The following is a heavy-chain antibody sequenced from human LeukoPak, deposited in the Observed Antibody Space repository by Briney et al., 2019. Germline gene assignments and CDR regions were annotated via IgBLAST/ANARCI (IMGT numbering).Heavy chain of an antibody. CDR1: GGSFSGYY. CDR2: INHSGST. J-gene: IGHJ4*02. CDR3: ARPDCSSTSCPLGY. D-gene: IGHD2-2*01. Sequence: SETLSLTCAVYGGSFSGYYWSWIRQPPGKGLEWIGEINHSGSTNYNPSLKSRVTISVDTSKNQFSLKLSSVTAADTAVYYCARPDCSSTSCPLGYWGQGTLVTVSS. V-gene: IGHV4-34*01.